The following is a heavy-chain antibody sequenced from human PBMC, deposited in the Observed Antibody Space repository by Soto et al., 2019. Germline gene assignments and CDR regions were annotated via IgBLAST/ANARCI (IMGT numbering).Heavy chain of an antibody. CDR2: VDPTDSYS. Sequence: GESLKISCKGSGYSFTNYWITWVRQMPGKGLEWLGRVDPTDSYSNYSPSFQGHVTISADKSISTAYLQWSSLKASDTAMYYCAREAYYTQANYFTHYNCAMDVWGQGTTVTVAS. D-gene: IGHD3-3*01. CDR1: GYSFTNYW. V-gene: IGHV5-10-1*01. CDR3: AREAYYTQANYFTHYNCAMDV. J-gene: IGHJ6*02.